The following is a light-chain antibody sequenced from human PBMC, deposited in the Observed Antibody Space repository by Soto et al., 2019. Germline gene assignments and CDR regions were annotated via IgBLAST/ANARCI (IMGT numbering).Light chain of an antibody. CDR2: DAS. CDR3: QQYSGYPLT. V-gene: IGKV1-5*01. CDR1: QSISML. J-gene: IGKJ4*01. Sequence: GDRVTIACRASQSISMLLAWYQRKPGKAPKLLIYDASILETGVPSRFSGSGSGTEFTLTINSLQPDDFADYYCQQYSGYPLTFGGGTKVQI.